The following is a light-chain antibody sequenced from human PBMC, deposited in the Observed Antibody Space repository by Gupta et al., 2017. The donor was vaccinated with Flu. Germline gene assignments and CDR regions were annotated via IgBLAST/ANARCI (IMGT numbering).Light chain of an antibody. J-gene: IGLJ2*01. Sequence: SVLPQPPSASGTPGQRVTISCSGATSNIRTNYVYWYHRLPGTAPKLLIYNNDKRPSGVPDRFSGSKSGTSASLAISGPRAEDEAHYHCATWDDSRSGVVFGGGTELTVL. CDR3: ATWDDSRSGVV. CDR1: TSNIRTNY. CDR2: NND. V-gene: IGLV1-47*01.